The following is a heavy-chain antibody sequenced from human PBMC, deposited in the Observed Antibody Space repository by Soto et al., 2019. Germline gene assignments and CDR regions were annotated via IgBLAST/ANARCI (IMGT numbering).Heavy chain of an antibody. CDR1: GYTFTSYG. Sequence: ASVKVSCKASGYTFTSYGISWVRQAPGQGLEWMGWISAYNGNTNYAQNFQGRVTITTDTSASTAYMELSSLRSEDTAVYYCASCPQYCITTSPCCLFFDYWGQGTLVTVSS. D-gene: IGHD2-2*01. V-gene: IGHV1-18*01. CDR2: ISAYNGNT. J-gene: IGHJ4*02. CDR3: ASCPQYCITTSPCCLFFDY.